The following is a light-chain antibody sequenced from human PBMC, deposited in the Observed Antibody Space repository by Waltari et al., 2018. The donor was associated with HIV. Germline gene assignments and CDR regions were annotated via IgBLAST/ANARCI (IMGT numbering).Light chain of an antibody. J-gene: IGLJ2*01. V-gene: IGLV2-14*03. CDR2: DAS. CDR3: SSFSITSTLVV. Sequence: QSALTQPASASGSPGQSITISCTGTSSDIGGYNYVSWYQQHPGKAPKLMIFDASNRPSGISTRFSGSKSCNPASLTIAGLQADDEAHYFCSSFSITSTLVVFGGGTKLTVL. CDR1: SSDIGGYNY.